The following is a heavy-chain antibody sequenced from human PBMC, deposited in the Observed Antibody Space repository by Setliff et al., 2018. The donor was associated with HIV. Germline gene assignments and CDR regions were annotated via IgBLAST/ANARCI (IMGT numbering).Heavy chain of an antibody. V-gene: IGHV4-39*01. CDR3: ARHVILLEWLSYFYMDV. D-gene: IGHD6-19*01. CDR2: ISYSGNI. Sequence: SETLSLTCTVSGGSISSGSYYWGWIRQPPGKGLEWIGSISYSGNIYYNASLKSRVTISLDTSKRQLSLRLTSVTAADTAVYYCARHVILLEWLSYFYMDVWGKGATVTVSS. CDR1: GGSISSGSYY. J-gene: IGHJ6*03.